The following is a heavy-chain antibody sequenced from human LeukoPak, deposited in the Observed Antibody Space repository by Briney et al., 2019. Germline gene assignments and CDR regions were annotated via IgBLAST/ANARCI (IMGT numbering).Heavy chain of an antibody. V-gene: IGHV3-21*01. CDR1: GFTFSTSN. CDR3: ASWSGGSVLDY. D-gene: IGHD3-3*01. Sequence: GGSLRLSCAASGFTFSTSNMNWVRQTPEKGLEWVSTITPGGSNMYYHDSVKGRFTISRDNAKNLLFLQMNSLRAEDTAVYYCASWSGGSVLDYWGQGTLVTVSS. CDR2: ITPGGSNM. J-gene: IGHJ4*02.